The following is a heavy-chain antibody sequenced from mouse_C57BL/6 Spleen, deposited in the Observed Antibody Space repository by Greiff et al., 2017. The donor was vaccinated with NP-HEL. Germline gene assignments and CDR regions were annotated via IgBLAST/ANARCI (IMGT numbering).Heavy chain of an antibody. J-gene: IGHJ4*01. V-gene: IGHV1-75*01. CDR1: GYTFTDYY. CDR2: IFPGSGST. D-gene: IGHD1-1*01. Sequence: VQLQQSGPELVKPGASVKISCKASGYTFTDYYINWVKQRPGQGLEWIGWIFPGSGSTYYNEKFKGKATLTVDESSSTAYMLLSSLTSEDSAVYFCARRGGSAYYAMDYWGQGTSVTVSS. CDR3: ARRGGSAYYAMDY.